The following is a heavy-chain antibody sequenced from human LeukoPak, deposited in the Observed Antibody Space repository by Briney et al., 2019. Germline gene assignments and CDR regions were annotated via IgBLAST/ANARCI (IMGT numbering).Heavy chain of an antibody. D-gene: IGHD2-2*01. CDR2: IKEDGNKQ. V-gene: IGHV3-7*01. Sequence: GGSLRLSCVSSGFIFRSYAVTWVRQAPGKGLERVANIKEDGNKQYYLDSVKGRFTISRDNGKNSLYLQMNSLRAEDTAAFYCAREIPGAMNAFDIWGQGTMVTVSS. J-gene: IGHJ3*02. CDR1: GFIFRSYA. CDR3: AREIPGAMNAFDI.